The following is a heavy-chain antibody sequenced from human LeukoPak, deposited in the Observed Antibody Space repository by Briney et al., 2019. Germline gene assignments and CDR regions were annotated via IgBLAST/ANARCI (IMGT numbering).Heavy chain of an antibody. D-gene: IGHD6-19*01. CDR3: AKGPGYSSGWYYFDY. V-gene: IGHV3-48*01. J-gene: IGHJ4*02. CDR2: ISSSSSTI. CDR1: GFTFSSYS. Sequence: GGSLRLSCAASGFTFSSYSMNWVRQAPGKGLEWVSYISSSSSTIYYADSVKGRFTISRDNSKNTLYLQMNSLRAEDTAVYYCAKGPGYSSGWYYFDYWGQGTLVTVSS.